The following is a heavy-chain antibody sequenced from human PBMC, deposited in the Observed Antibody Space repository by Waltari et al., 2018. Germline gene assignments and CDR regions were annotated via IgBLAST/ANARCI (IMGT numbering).Heavy chain of an antibody. CDR1: GYTFTDYH. J-gene: IGHJ4*02. D-gene: IGHD2-8*01. V-gene: IGHV1-2*04. Sequence: QVQLVQSGAEVTKPGASVKVSCKPSGYTFTDYHIHWVRQAPGQGLEWMGGINPKSGGTYYAQTFQGWVTMTRDTSTSTGDMELSSLESDDTAVYYCARRSCNGECYAPYVYWGQGTLVTVSS. CDR2: INPKSGGT. CDR3: ARRSCNGECYAPYVY.